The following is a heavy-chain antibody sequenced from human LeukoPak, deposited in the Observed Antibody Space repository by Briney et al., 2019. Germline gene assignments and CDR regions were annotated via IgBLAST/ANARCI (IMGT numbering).Heavy chain of an antibody. CDR2: IYYSGST. J-gene: IGHJ5*02. CDR3: ARHRTSGVGATSWFDP. Sequence: SETLSLTCTVSGGFISSYYWSWIRQPPGKGLEWIGYIYYSGSTNYNPSLKSRVTISVDTSKNQFSLKLSSVTAADTAVYYCARHRTSGVGATSWFDPWGQGTLVTVSS. D-gene: IGHD1-26*01. V-gene: IGHV4-59*08. CDR1: GGFISSYY.